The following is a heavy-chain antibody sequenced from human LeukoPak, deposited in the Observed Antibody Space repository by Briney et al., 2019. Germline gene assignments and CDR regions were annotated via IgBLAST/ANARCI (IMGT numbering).Heavy chain of an antibody. D-gene: IGHD6-19*01. V-gene: IGHV2-70*01. CDR3: ARIRVPNSGWLVDY. CDR2: IDWDDDK. CDR1: GFSLSTSGMC. Sequence: SGPALLKPTPTLTLTCTFSGFSLSTSGMCVSWIRQPPGKALEWLSLIDWDDDKYYSTSLKTTPTISKDTSKNQVVLTMTNMDPVDTATYYCARIRVPNSGWLVDYWGQGTLVTVSS. J-gene: IGHJ4*02.